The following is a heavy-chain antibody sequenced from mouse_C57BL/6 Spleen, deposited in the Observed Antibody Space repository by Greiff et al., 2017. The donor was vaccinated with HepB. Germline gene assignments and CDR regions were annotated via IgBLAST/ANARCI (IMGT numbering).Heavy chain of an antibody. CDR3: ARSRGLRHAMDY. CDR1: GYAFSSSW. D-gene: IGHD2-4*01. J-gene: IGHJ4*01. V-gene: IGHV1-82*01. Sequence: QVQLQQSGPELVKPGASVKISCKASGYAFSSSWMNWVKQRPGKGLEWIGRIYPGDGDTNYNGKFKGKATLTADKSSSTAYMQLSSLTSEDSAVYFCARSRGLRHAMDYWGQGTSVTVSS. CDR2: IYPGDGDT.